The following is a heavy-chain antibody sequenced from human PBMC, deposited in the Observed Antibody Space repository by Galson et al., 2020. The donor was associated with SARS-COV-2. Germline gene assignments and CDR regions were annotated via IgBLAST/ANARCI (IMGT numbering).Heavy chain of an antibody. Sequence: GGSLRLSCAASGFSFSSYWMTWVRQAPGKGLEWVANIKQDGSDKYYVDSVKGRFTIFRDNAKNSLYLHMNSLRAEDTAVYYCARESYDSGWFDYWGQGTLVTVSS. CDR1: GFSFSSYW. D-gene: IGHD6-19*01. V-gene: IGHV3-7*03. J-gene: IGHJ4*02. CDR2: IKQDGSDK. CDR3: ARESYDSGWFDY.